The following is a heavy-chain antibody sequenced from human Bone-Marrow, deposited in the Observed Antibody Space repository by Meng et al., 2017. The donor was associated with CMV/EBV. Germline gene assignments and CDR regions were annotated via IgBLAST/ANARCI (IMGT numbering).Heavy chain of an antibody. CDR2: INANRGGT. D-gene: IGHD4-17*01. V-gene: IGHV1-2*02. Sequence: ASVKVSCKASGYTFTDYYLHWVRQAPGQGLEWMGWINANRGGTHYAEKFQDRVALTRDKSISTAYMELTSLTSDDTAVYYCARVGGPLNGDYYDYWGPGTLVTFSS. CDR1: GYTFTDYY. J-gene: IGHJ4*01. CDR3: ARVGGPLNGDYYDY.